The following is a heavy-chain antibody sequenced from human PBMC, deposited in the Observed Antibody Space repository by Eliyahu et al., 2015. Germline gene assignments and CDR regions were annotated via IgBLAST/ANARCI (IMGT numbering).Heavy chain of an antibody. D-gene: IGHD3-10*01. Sequence: EVQLVESGGGLVQPGGSLRLSCATSGFNFISYAINWVRQAPGKGLGWVAAXSASGMSTHYADSVKGRFTISRDSSKNTLYLQMKSLRVEDTAVYYCAKVRSSGWFGEIDYWGQGTLVSVSS. CDR1: GFNFISYA. CDR3: AKVRSSGWFGEIDY. V-gene: IGHV3-23*04. CDR2: XSASGMST. J-gene: IGHJ4*02.